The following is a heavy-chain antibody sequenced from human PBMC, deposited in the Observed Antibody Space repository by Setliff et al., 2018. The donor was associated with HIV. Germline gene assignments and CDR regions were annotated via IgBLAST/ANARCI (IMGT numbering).Heavy chain of an antibody. D-gene: IGHD1-26*01. CDR1: GFNFSSHT. Sequence: GWSLRLSCAASGFNFSSHTMNWIRQAPGKGLEWVSSISSTGTYIYYADSMKGRFTISRDNAKNSLYLQMNSLRADDTAVYFCAGPTNIDTLYYGSQTFYMYYYGLDVWGQGTTVTVSS. V-gene: IGHV3-21*01. CDR3: AGPTNIDTLYYGSQTFYMYYYGLDV. CDR2: ISSTGTYI. J-gene: IGHJ6*02.